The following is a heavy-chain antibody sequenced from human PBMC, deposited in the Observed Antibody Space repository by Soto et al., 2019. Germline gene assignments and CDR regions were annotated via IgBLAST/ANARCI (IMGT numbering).Heavy chain of an antibody. D-gene: IGHD3-10*01. CDR1: GASVTSGGYY. V-gene: IGHV4-61*08. CDR3: ARGTMVRADNWFDP. CDR2: IYHSGST. J-gene: IGHJ5*02. Sequence: SETLSLTCTVSGASVTSGGYYWSWVRQPPGKGLEWIGEIYHSGSTNYNPSLKSRVTISVDKSKNQFSLKLSSVTAADTAVYYCARGTMVRADNWFDPWGQGTLVTVSS.